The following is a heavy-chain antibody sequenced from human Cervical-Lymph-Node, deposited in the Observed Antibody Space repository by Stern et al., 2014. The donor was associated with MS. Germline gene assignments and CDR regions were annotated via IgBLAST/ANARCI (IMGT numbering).Heavy chain of an antibody. J-gene: IGHJ4*02. D-gene: IGHD3-10*01. V-gene: IGHV3-74*02. CDR1: GFTFRHYW. CDR2: INRDGTTI. Sequence: EVQLVESGGGLVQPGGSLRLSCVASGFTFRHYWMHWVRQGPGKGLVWVARINRDGTTITHADSVKVRFTISRDKAKNTLYLQMNSLRVEDTAVYYCTKDTYGPEDYWGQGTSVTVSS. CDR3: TKDTYGPEDY.